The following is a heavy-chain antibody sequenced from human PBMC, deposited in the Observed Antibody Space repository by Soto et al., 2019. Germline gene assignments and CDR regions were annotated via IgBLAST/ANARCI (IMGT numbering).Heavy chain of an antibody. CDR3: ARKDKSGYFNWFDP. D-gene: IGHD3-22*01. CDR2: IFPSDSDT. Sequence: SGESLKISCRTSGYRVTSYWIAWVRQMPGKGLEWMGIIFPSDSDTRYSPSFQGQVTISADRSTSTVFLQWASLKASDTAVYFCARKDKSGYFNWFDPWGQGTLVTVSS. CDR1: GYRVTSYW. V-gene: IGHV5-51*01. J-gene: IGHJ5*02.